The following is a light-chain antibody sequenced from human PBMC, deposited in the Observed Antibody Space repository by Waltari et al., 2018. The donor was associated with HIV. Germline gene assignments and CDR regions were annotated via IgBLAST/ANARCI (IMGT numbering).Light chain of an antibody. CDR2: SSN. CDR3: ATWDDSGDGPMV. J-gene: IGLJ2*01. V-gene: IGLV1-44*01. CDR1: ASTIGSNP. Sequence: QSVLTQPPSTSGTPGQRVTISCSGGASTIGSNPVQWYQDFPGTAPKLLIYSSNQVSTGVPDRFSASKSGTSASLTISGLQSEDEAHYYCATWDDSGDGPMVFGRGTKLTVL.